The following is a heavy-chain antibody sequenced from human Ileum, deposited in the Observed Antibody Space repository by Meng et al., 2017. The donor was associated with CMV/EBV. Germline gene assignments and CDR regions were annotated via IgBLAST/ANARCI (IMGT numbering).Heavy chain of an antibody. CDR3: AKHISISGVVIMGAFDI. D-gene: IGHD3-3*01. V-gene: IGHV3-7*01. CDR2: INQAGSAT. J-gene: IGHJ3*02. Sequence: GESLKISCAASRFTFNTYWMSWVRQAPGKGLEWVANINQAGSATHYVGSLKGRFTISRGNAKNSLYLQMNSLRPEDTAVYYCAKHISISGVVIMGAFDIWGQGTMVTVSS. CDR1: RFTFNTYW.